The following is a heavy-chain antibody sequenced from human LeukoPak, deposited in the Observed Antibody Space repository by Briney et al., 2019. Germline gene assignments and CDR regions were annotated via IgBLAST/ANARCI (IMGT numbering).Heavy chain of an antibody. D-gene: IGHD7-27*01. CDR1: GFTFSSYW. CDR2: INSDGSSA. CDR3: ARVWAWGSGNYFDN. J-gene: IGHJ4*02. V-gene: IGHV3-74*01. Sequence: PGGSLRLSCAASGFTFSSYWMQWVRQAPGKGLVWVSRINSDGSSASYADSVKGRFTISRDNAKNSLYLQMNSLRVEDTALYYCARVWAWGSGNYFDNWGQGTLVTVSS.